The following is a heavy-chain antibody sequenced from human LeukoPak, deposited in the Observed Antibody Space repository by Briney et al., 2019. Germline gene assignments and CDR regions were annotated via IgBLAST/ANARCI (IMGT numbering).Heavy chain of an antibody. J-gene: IGHJ4*02. Sequence: SETLSLTCTVSGGSISSSSYYWGWIRQPPGKGLEWIGSIYYSGSTYYNPSLKSRVTISVDTSKNQFSLKLSSVTAADTAVYYCARQRGYSGYAWGYWGQGTLVTVSS. CDR1: GGSISSSSYY. V-gene: IGHV4-39*07. CDR3: ARQRGYSGYAWGY. CDR2: IYYSGST. D-gene: IGHD5-12*01.